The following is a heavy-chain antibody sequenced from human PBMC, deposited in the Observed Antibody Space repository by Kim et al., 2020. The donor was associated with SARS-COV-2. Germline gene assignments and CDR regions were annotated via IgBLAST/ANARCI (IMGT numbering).Heavy chain of an antibody. V-gene: IGHV1-2*02. Sequence: QKLQGRVTMTRDTSISTAYMELSRLRSDDTAVYYCARDETRLGIHKHFDYWGQGTLVTVSS. D-gene: IGHD7-27*01. J-gene: IGHJ4*02. CDR3: ARDETRLGIHKHFDY.